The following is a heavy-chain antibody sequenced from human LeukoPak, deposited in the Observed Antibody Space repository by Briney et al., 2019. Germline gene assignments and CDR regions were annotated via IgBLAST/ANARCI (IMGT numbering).Heavy chain of an antibody. D-gene: IGHD2-21*01. CDR2: IYTSGST. V-gene: IGHV4-61*02. CDR1: GGSISSGSYY. J-gene: IGHJ1*01. CDR3: ASGCGGDCYSTEYFQH. Sequence: PSQTLSLTCTVSGGSISSGSYYWSWIRQPAGKGLEWIGRIYTSGSTNYNPSLKSRVTISVDTSKNRFSLKLSSVTAADTAVYYCASGCGGDCYSTEYFQHWGQGTLVTVSS.